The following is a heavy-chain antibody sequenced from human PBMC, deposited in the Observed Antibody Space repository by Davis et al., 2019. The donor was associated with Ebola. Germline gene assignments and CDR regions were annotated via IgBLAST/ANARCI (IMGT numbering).Heavy chain of an antibody. CDR1: GGSISSYY. CDR2: IYHSGST. J-gene: IGHJ4*02. CDR3: ARHGGGSGYDY. Sequence: MPSETLSLTCTVSGGSISSYYWTWIRQPPGKGLEWIGYIYHSGSTYYNPSLKSRVTISVDRSKNQFSLKLRSVTAADTAVYYCARHGGGSGYDYWGQGTLVTVSS. D-gene: IGHD5-12*01. V-gene: IGHV4-59*04.